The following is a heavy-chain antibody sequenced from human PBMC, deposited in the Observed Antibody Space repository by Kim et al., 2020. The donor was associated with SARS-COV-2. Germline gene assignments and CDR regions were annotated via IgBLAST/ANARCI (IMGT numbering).Heavy chain of an antibody. D-gene: IGHD6-19*01. V-gene: IGHV5-51*01. J-gene: IGHJ6*02. CDR1: GYSFTSYW. CDR3: ARGVVAGLYYYYYGMDV. CDR2: IYPGDSDT. Sequence: GESLKISCKGSGYSFTSYWIGWVRQMPGKGLEWMGIIYPGDSDTRYSPSFQGQVTISADKSISTAYLQWSSLKASDTAMYYCARGVVAGLYYYYYGMDVWGQGTTVTVSS.